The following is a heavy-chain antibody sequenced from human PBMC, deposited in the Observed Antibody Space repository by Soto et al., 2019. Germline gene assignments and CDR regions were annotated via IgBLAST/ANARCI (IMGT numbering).Heavy chain of an antibody. CDR3: ARDDIVVVPAAMIPLDY. V-gene: IGHV3-7*01. CDR2: IKQDGSEK. D-gene: IGHD2-2*01. CDR1: GFTFSSYW. Sequence: PGGSLRLSCAASGFTFSSYWMSWVRQAPGKGLEWVANIKQDGSEKYYVDSVKGRFTISRDNAKNSLYLQMNSLRAEDTAVYYCARDDIVVVPAAMIPLDYWGQGTLVTVSS. J-gene: IGHJ4*02.